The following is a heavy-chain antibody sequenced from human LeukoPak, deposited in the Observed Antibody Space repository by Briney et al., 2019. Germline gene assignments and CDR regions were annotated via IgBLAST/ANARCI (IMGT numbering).Heavy chain of an antibody. J-gene: IGHJ6*02. CDR1: GFTFNYAW. CDR2: TVSEIDGGST. V-gene: IGHV3-15*04. CDR3: TTDEDWNYARKDV. D-gene: IGHD1-7*01. Sequence: GGSLRLSCAASGFTFNYAWMSWVRQVPGKGLEWVGQTVSEIDGGSTDYAAPVKGRFTISRDDSKSTLYLQMNSLKIEDTAVYYCTTDEDWNYARKDVWGQGATVIVSS.